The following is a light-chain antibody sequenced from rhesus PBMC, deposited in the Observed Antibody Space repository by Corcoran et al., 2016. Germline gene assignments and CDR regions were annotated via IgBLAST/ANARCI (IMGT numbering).Light chain of an antibody. V-gene: IGKV2-78*01. CDR1: QSLLDTDGYTH. Sequence: DVVLTQTPLSLTVTPGEPATISCRSSQSLLDTDGYTHLHWYLQRPGQSPPLLFYLNSNRASGVPERFRGSGAGTHFTLKISRVEAEDVGTYYCLQTVQFALTFGGGTKVELK. CDR3: LQTVQFALT. J-gene: IGKJ4*01. CDR2: LNS.